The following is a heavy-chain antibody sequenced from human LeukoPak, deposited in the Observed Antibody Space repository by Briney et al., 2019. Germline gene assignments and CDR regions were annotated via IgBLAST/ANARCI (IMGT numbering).Heavy chain of an antibody. Sequence: ASVKVSCKASGYTFTGYYMHWVRQAPGQGLEWMGWISAYNGNANYAQKLQGRVTMTTDTSTSTAQLELRSLRSDDTAVYYCARGKYQLLTNWFDPWGQGTLVTVSS. CDR2: ISAYNGNA. V-gene: IGHV1-18*04. D-gene: IGHD2-2*01. CDR3: ARGKYQLLTNWFDP. J-gene: IGHJ5*02. CDR1: GYTFTGYY.